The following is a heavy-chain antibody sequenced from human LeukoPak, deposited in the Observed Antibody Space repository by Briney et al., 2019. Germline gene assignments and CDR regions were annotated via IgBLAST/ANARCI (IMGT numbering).Heavy chain of an antibody. D-gene: IGHD5-18*01. CDR2: IYYSGST. V-gene: IGHV4-59*01. J-gene: IGHJ4*02. Sequence: SETLSLTCTVSGGSISSYYWSWIRQPPGKGLEWNGYIYYSGSTNYNPSLKSRVTISVDTSKNQFSLKLSSVTAADTAVYYCASGYRYGRFDYWGQGTLVTVSS. CDR1: GGSISSYY. CDR3: ASGYRYGRFDY.